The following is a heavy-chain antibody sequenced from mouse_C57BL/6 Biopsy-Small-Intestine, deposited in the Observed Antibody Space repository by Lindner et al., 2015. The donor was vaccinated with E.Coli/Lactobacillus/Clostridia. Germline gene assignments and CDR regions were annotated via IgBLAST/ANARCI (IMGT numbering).Heavy chain of an antibody. CDR1: GGTFSSHA. V-gene: IGHV1-81*01. CDR2: IIPIFGTA. CDR3: ASTWASPYYFDY. Sequence: SVKVSCKASGGTFSSHAISWVRQAPGQGLEWMGGIIPIFGTANYAQKFQGRVTITAAESTSTAYMELSSLRSEDTAVYYCASTWASPYYFDYWGQGTLVTVSS. D-gene: IGHD3-1*01. J-gene: IGHJ2*01.